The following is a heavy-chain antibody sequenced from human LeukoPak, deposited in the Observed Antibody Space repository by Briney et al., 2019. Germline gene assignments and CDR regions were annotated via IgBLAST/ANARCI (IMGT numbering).Heavy chain of an antibody. V-gene: IGHV4-34*01. J-gene: IGHJ5*02. CDR1: GGSFSGYY. CDR2: INHSGST. D-gene: IGHD3-9*01. CDR3: ARGGNYDVLTGYHFYFDP. Sequence: PSETLSLTCAVYGGSFSGYYWSWIRQPPGEGLEWIGEINHSGSTNYNPSLKGRVAISVDTSKNQFSLKLSSVNAADTAVYYCARGGNYDVLTGYHFYFDPWGQGTLVAVSS.